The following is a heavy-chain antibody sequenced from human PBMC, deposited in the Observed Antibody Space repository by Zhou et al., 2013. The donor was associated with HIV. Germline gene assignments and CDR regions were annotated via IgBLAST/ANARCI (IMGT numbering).Heavy chain of an antibody. CDR3: ARVPICSSTSCQPYYFDY. Sequence: QVQLVQSGAEVKNPGSSVKVSCKASGGTFSNYAINWVRQAPGEGLEWMGGIIPLFEIVNYAQKFQGRVTITTDESTTTAYMELSSLRSEDTAVYYCARVPICSSTSCQPYYFDYWGQGTLVTVSS. D-gene: IGHD2-2*01. CDR2: IIPLFEIV. CDR1: GGTFSNYA. J-gene: IGHJ4*02. V-gene: IGHV1-69*05.